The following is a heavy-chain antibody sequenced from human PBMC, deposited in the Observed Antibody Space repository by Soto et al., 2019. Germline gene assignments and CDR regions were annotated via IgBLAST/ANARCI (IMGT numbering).Heavy chain of an antibody. J-gene: IGHJ6*02. CDR2: INPSGGST. V-gene: IGHV1-46*01. D-gene: IGHD5-18*01. CDR3: ARGGLLWIQLWIGGMDV. CDR1: GYTFTSYY. Sequence: GASVKVSCKASGYTFTSYYMHWVRQAPGQGLEWMGIINPSGGSTSYAQKFQGRVTMTRDTSTSTVYMELSSLRPEDTAVYYCARGGLLWIQLWIGGMDVWGQGTTVTVSS.